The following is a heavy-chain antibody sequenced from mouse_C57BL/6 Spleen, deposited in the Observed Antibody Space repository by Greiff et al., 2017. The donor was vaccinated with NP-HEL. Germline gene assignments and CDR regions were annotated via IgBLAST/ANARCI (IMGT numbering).Heavy chain of an antibody. CDR2: INPGSGGT. CDR1: GYAFTNYL. CDR3: AREGTLGCY. D-gene: IGHD2-14*01. V-gene: IGHV1-54*01. Sequence: QVQLQQSGAELVRPGTSVKVSCKASGYAFTNYLIEWVKQRPGQGLEWIGVINPGSGGTNYNEKFKGKATLTADKSSSTAYMQLSSLTSEDSAVYFCAREGTLGCYWGQGTTLTVSS. J-gene: IGHJ2*01.